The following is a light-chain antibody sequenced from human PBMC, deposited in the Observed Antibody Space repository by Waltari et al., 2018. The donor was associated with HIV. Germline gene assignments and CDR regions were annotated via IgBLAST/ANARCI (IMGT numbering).Light chain of an antibody. V-gene: IGLV2-23*02. CDR1: SSDVGSYNL. CDR3: CSYATAGTYVL. Sequence: QSALTQPDSVSGSPGQSITISCTGTSSDVGSYNLVSWYQQHPGKAPKRVLSEVHKRPSRVSNRFSGSKSGNTACLTISGLQVEDDADYYCCSYATAGTYVLFGGGTKLTVL. J-gene: IGLJ2*01. CDR2: EVH.